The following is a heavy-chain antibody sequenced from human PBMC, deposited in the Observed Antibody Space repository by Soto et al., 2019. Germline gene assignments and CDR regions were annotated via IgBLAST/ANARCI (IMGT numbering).Heavy chain of an antibody. D-gene: IGHD2-2*01. CDR2: ISAYNGNT. V-gene: IGHV1-18*01. Sequence: EASVKVSCKASGYTFTNYGINWVRQAPGQGLEWMGWISAYNGNTNYAQKLQGRVTMTTDTSTSTAYMELRSLRSDDTAVYYCARDWGVVVPAAISLPDYWGQGTLVTVSS. CDR1: GYTFTNYG. CDR3: ARDWGVVVPAAISLPDY. J-gene: IGHJ4*02.